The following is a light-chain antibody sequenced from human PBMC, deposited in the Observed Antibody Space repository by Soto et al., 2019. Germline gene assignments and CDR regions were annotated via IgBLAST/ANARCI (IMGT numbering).Light chain of an antibody. J-gene: IGLJ2*01. V-gene: IGLV4-69*01. Sequence: QSVLTQSPSASASLGASVKLTCTLSSGHSNYVIAWHQQQPEKGPRYLMKLNSDGSHSKGDGIPDRFSGSSSGAERYLTISRLQSEDEADYYCQTWDTGIRVFGGGTK. CDR1: SGHSNYV. CDR3: QTWDTGIRV. CDR2: LNSDGSH.